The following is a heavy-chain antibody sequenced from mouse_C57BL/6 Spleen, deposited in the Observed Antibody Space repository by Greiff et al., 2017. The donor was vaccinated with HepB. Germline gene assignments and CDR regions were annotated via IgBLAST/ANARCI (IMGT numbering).Heavy chain of an antibody. D-gene: IGHD1-2*01. CDR2: LWRGGST. CDR1: GFSLTSYG. V-gene: IGHV2-5*01. Sequence: VQLQQSGPGLVQPSQSLSITCTVSGFSLTSYGVHWVRQSPGKGLEWLGVLWRGGSTDYNAAFMSRLSITNDNSKSQVFFKMNSRQADDTAIYYCAKAAITTNYFDYWGQGTTLTVSS. CDR3: AKAAITTNYFDY. J-gene: IGHJ2*01.